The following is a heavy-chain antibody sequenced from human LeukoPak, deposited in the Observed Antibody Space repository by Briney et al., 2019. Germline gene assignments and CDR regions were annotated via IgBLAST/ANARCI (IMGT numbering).Heavy chain of an antibody. D-gene: IGHD4-17*01. V-gene: IGHV3-11*01. CDR2: VSSRGSTI. CDR1: GFTFSDYY. Sequence: GGSLRLSCAASGFTFSDYYMSWIRQAPGKGLEWVSYVSSRGSTIYYADSVKGRFTISRDNAKNSLYLQMNSLRAEDTAVYYCARRLDYGDYDWFDPWGQGTLVTVSS. J-gene: IGHJ5*02. CDR3: ARRLDYGDYDWFDP.